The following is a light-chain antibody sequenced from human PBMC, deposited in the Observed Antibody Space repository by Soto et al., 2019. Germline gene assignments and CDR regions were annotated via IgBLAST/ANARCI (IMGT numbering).Light chain of an antibody. Sequence: DIQMTQSPSSLSASVGDRVTITCRASQDIRNCSAWYQQQPGKVPNFLIYGTYTLQSGVPSRFSGSGSGTDFTLTVSSLQPEDVATYYCQQFKSYPITFGQGTRLEI. V-gene: IGKV1-27*01. CDR1: QDIRNC. J-gene: IGKJ5*01. CDR2: GTY. CDR3: QQFKSYPIT.